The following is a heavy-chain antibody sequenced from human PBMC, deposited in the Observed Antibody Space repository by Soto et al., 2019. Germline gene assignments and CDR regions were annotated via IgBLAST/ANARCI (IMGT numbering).Heavy chain of an antibody. D-gene: IGHD5-12*01. V-gene: IGHV3-33*01. Sequence: PGGSLRLSCAASGFTSSSYGMHWVRQAPGKGLEWVAVIWYDGSNKYYADSVKGRFTISRDNSKNTLYLQMNSLRAEDTAVYYCARSSNIVATNFDYWGQGPLVTVSS. CDR3: ARSSNIVATNFDY. CDR1: GFTSSSYG. J-gene: IGHJ4*02. CDR2: IWYDGSNK.